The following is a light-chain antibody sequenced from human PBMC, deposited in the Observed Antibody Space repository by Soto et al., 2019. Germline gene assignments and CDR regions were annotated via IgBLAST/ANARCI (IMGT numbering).Light chain of an antibody. CDR1: SGHSSYA. Sequence: QPVLTQSPSASASLGASVKLTCTLSSGHSSYAIAWHQQQPEKGPRYLMRVNSDGRHIKGDGIPDRFSGSSSGAERYLTISSXXSXXEADYYCQTWGTGTVVFGGGTKL. CDR2: VNSDGRH. J-gene: IGLJ2*01. V-gene: IGLV4-69*01. CDR3: QTWGTGTVV.